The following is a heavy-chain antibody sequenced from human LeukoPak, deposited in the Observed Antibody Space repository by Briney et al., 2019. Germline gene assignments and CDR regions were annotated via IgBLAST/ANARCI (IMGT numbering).Heavy chain of an antibody. D-gene: IGHD6-13*01. J-gene: IGHJ5*02. CDR1: GGSISSYY. Sequence: SETLSLTCTVSGGSISSYYWSWIRQPAGKGLEWIGRIYTSGSTNYNPSLKSRVTMSVDTSKNQFSLKLSSVTAADTAVYYCARDGRRAAGRGYHPNWFDPWGQGTLVTVSS. CDR3: ARDGRRAAGRGYHPNWFDP. V-gene: IGHV4-4*07. CDR2: IYTSGST.